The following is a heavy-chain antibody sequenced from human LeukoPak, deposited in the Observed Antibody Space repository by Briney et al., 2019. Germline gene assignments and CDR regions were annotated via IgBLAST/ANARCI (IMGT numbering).Heavy chain of an antibody. J-gene: IGHJ3*01. CDR2: INPSGGST. CDR3: ARGYCSGGGCSVLDAFDG. Sequence: ASVSVSCKTSGYTFTNYYIHWVRRAPGQGLEWMGKINPSGGSTSYHQKFQDRVTMPRDTSTTTVYMEISTLRSEDTAIYYCARGYCSGGGCSVLDAFDGWGQGTMVTVSA. D-gene: IGHD2-15*01. V-gene: IGHV1-46*01. CDR1: GYTFTNYY.